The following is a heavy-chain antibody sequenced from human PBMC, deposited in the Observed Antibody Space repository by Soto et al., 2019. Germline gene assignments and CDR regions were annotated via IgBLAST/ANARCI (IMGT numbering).Heavy chain of an antibody. J-gene: IGHJ4*02. CDR1: GGTFSTYA. V-gene: IGHV1-69*12. CDR2: IIPMFGTA. D-gene: IGHD5-18*01. Sequence: QVPLVQSGAEVKKPESSVKVSCKAPGGTFSTYAISWVRQAPGQGLEWMGGIIPMFGTANYAQRFQDRVTITADESTNTVYMELSRLRSEDTAVYFCASGIQLWLRRINNGYSGWGQGTLVTVSS. CDR3: ASGIQLWLRRINNGYSG.